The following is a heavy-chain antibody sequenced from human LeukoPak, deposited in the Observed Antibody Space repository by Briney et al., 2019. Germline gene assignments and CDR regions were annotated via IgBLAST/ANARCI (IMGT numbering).Heavy chain of an antibody. CDR1: GFTFSSYW. CDR2: INSDGSDT. V-gene: IGHV3-74*01. D-gene: IGHD3-10*01. CDR3: AKNGPGLDYFDY. Sequence: GRSLRLSCGASGFTFSSYWMHWVRQAPGKGLVWVSRINSDGSDTTYADSVKGRFTISRDNAKNTLYLQMNSLRAEDTAVYYCAKNGPGLDYFDYWGQGTLVTVSS. J-gene: IGHJ4*02.